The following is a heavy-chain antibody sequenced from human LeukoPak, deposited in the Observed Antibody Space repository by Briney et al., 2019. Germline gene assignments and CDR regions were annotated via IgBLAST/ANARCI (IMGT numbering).Heavy chain of an antibody. J-gene: IGHJ4*02. CDR3: ASGSNDILTGYYSY. V-gene: IGHV3-30-3*01. CDR1: GFTFSSYA. CDR2: ISYDGSNK. Sequence: PGRSLRLSCAASGFTFSSYAMHWVRQAPGKGLEWVAVISYDGSNKYYADPVKGRFTISRDNSKNTLYLQMNSLRAEDTAVYYCASGSNDILTGYYSYWGQGTLVTVSS. D-gene: IGHD3-9*01.